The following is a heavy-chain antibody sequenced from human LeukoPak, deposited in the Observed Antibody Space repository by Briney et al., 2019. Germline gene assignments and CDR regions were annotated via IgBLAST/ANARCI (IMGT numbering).Heavy chain of an antibody. J-gene: IGHJ4*02. V-gene: IGHV3-33*01. D-gene: IGHD3-10*02. CDR3: ARDHHPVRGVTPADY. CDR1: GFTFTSYG. Sequence: GGSLRLSCAACGFTFTSYGMYWVRQAPGKGLEWVAVIWYDGSNKYYADSVKGRFTISRDNSKNTLYLQMNSLRAEDTAVYYCARDHHPVRGVTPADYWGQGTLVTVSS. CDR2: IWYDGSNK.